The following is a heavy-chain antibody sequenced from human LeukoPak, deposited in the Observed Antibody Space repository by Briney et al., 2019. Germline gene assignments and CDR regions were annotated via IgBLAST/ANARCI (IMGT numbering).Heavy chain of an antibody. V-gene: IGHV3-48*03. D-gene: IGHD3-3*01. CDR1: GFTFSSYE. Sequence: TGGSLRLSCAASGFTFSSYEMNWVRQAPGKGLEWVSYISSSGSNIYYADSVKGRFTISRDNAKNSLYLQMNSLRAEDTAVYYCARVAVNAGYDFWSGFDYYYMDVWGKGTTVTVSS. J-gene: IGHJ6*03. CDR3: ARVAVNAGYDFWSGFDYYYMDV. CDR2: ISSSGSNI.